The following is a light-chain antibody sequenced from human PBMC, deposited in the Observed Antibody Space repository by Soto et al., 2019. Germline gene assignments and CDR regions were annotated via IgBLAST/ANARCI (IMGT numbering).Light chain of an antibody. J-gene: IGKJ5*01. V-gene: IGKV1-39*01. CDR2: SAF. CDR1: QSIAGY. Sequence: DIQMTQSPSSLSASVGDRVTITCRASQSIAGYLSWYQQRPGKAPKFLIYSAFSLQRGVPSRFSCSGSGTDFSRTINDLQPEDFANYYCQQSFSISITFGQGTRLEIK. CDR3: QQSFSISIT.